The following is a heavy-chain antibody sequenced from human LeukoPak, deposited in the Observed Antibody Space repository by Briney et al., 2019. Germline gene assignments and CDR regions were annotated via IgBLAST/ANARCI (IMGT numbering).Heavy chain of an antibody. CDR3: ARVGSSGYYFDY. J-gene: IGHJ4*02. Sequence: KTSETPSLTCTVSGGSISSYYWSWVRQPPGKGLEWVGYIYYSGSTNYNPSLKSRVTISVDTSKNQFPLKLSSVTAADTAVYYCARVGSSGYYFDYWGQGTLVTVSS. CDR2: IYYSGST. V-gene: IGHV4-59*01. D-gene: IGHD3-22*01. CDR1: GGSISSYY.